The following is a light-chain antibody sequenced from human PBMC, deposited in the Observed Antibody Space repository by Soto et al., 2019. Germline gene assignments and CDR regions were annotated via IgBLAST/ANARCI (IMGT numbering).Light chain of an antibody. Sequence: DIQMTQSPSTLSASAGDRVTITCRASQSISSYLAWYQQRPGKPPKLLVYRASSLESGVPSRFSGSGYGTEFTLTISSLQPDDFSAYYCQQCYSYPWPFGQGTKVDIK. CDR2: RAS. V-gene: IGKV1-5*03. CDR1: QSISSY. CDR3: QQCYSYPWP. J-gene: IGKJ1*01.